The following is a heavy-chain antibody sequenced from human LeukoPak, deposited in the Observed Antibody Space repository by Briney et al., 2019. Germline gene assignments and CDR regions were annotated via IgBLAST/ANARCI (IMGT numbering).Heavy chain of an antibody. CDR2: INHSGST. CDR3: ARTDFWSGYYTLDY. CDR1: GGSFSGYY. V-gene: IGHV4-34*01. J-gene: IGHJ4*02. D-gene: IGHD3-3*01. Sequence: SETLSLTCAVSGGSFSGYYWTWIRQPPGKGLEWIGEINHSGSTNYNPSLKSRVTISLDTSKNQFSLKLSSVTAADTAVYYCARTDFWSGYYTLDYWGQGTLVTVSS.